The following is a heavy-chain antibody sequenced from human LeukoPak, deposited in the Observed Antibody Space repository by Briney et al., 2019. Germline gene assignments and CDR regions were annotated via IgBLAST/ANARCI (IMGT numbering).Heavy chain of an antibody. Sequence: KPSETLSLTCTVSGGSISSSSYYWGWIRQPPGKGLEWIGSIYYSGSTYYNPSLKSRVTISVDTSKNQLSLKLSSVTAADTAVYYCARLVSDILTGYYKPQGYYFDYWGQGTLVTVSS. V-gene: IGHV4-39*01. D-gene: IGHD3-9*01. CDR1: GGSISSSSYY. J-gene: IGHJ4*02. CDR3: ARLVSDILTGYYKPQGYYFDY. CDR2: IYYSGST.